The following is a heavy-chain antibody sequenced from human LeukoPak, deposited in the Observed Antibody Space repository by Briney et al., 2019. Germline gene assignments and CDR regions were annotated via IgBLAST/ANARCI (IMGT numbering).Heavy chain of an antibody. CDR1: GFTVSSNY. J-gene: IGHJ4*02. CDR3: ATVRSGWYFDY. Sequence: PGGSLRLSSAASGFTVSSNYMSWVRQAPGRGLEWVSVFHTDGSTYYGDSVKGRFTISRDNSKNTLYLQMNSLRAEDTAVYYCATVRSGWYFDYWGQGTPVTVSS. V-gene: IGHV3-53*01. D-gene: IGHD6-19*01. CDR2: FHTDGST.